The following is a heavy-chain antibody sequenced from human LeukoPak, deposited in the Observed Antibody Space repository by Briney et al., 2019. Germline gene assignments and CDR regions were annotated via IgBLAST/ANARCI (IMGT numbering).Heavy chain of an antibody. CDR2: IRNKANSYTT. CDR1: GFTFIDHY. CDR3: ARRNSVTQGLDN. J-gene: IGHJ4*02. Sequence: GGSLRLSCAASGFTFIDHYMDWVRQAPGKGLEWIGRIRNKANSYTTEYAASAKGRFTVSRDDSKNSLFLQMNSLESEDTAVYYCARRNSVTQGLDNWGQGTLVTVSS. V-gene: IGHV3-72*01. D-gene: IGHD5/OR15-5a*01.